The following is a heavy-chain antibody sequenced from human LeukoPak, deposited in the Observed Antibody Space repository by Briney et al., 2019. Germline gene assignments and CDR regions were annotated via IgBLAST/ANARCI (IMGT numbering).Heavy chain of an antibody. Sequence: PGGSLRLSCAASGFTFSSYWMSWVRQAPGQGLEWVANIKQDGSEKYYVDSVKGRFTISRDNANNSLYLQMNSLRAEDTAVYYCARDAEGPQNYWRQGTLLTVPS. V-gene: IGHV3-7*01. J-gene: IGHJ4*02. CDR1: GFTFSSYW. CDR2: IKQDGSEK. CDR3: ARDAEGPQNY.